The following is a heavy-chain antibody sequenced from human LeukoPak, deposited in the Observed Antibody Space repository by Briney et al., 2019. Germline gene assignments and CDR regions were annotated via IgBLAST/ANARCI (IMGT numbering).Heavy chain of an antibody. Sequence: ASETLSLTCTVSGGSISSGGYYWSWIRQHPGKGLEWIGYIYYSGSTYYNPSLKSRVTISVDTSRNQFSLKLSSVTAADTAVYYCARSGRLRFNLNYYYYMDVWGKGTTVTVSS. CDR2: IYYSGST. CDR3: ARSGRLRFNLNYYYYMDV. V-gene: IGHV4-31*03. J-gene: IGHJ6*03. CDR1: GGSISSGGYY. D-gene: IGHD3-3*01.